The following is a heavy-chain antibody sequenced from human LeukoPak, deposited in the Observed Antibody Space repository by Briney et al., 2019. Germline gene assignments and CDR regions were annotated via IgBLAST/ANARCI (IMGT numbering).Heavy chain of an antibody. CDR1: GLTLSSNY. V-gene: IGHV3-53*01. CDR3: ARDLRFLGGMDV. D-gene: IGHD3-3*01. Sequence: PGGSLRLSCAASGLTLSSNYMTWVRQAPGKGLEWVSIIYSGDSTYYAHSGKGRFTISRDNSKNTLYLQMSSLRAEDTAVYYCARDLRFLGGMDVWGQGTTVTVS. CDR2: IYSGDST. J-gene: IGHJ6*02.